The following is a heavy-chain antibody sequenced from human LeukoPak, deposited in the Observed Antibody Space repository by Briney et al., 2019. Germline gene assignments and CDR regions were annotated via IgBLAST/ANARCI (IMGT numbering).Heavy chain of an antibody. CDR1: GYSFTIYW. J-gene: IGHJ5*02. D-gene: IGHD1-14*01. Sequence: GESLKISGQGSGYSFTIYWIGWVRQMHGKGLEWMGVIYPGDSDTRYSPSFRGQLTIPADKPLKTAYLQWSSLKGSDPAMYYCVRPGSRPRPYNRLDPWRQRTLVSDPS. CDR2: IYPGDSDT. CDR3: VRPGSRPRPYNRLDP. V-gene: IGHV5-51*01.